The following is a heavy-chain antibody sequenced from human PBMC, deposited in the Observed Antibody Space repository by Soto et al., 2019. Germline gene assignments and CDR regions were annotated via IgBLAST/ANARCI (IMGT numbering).Heavy chain of an antibody. J-gene: IGHJ6*02. D-gene: IGHD2-21*02. Sequence: LSLTCTVSGGSISYEYYHWTWIRQSPGKGLEWIGYIHYSGSIIYNPSFKSRVTISVDTSKNQFSLQLSSVTAADTAVYFCAREDDGGDRDYYGLDVWGQGTTVTVSS. CDR3: AREDDGGDRDYYGLDV. CDR2: IHYSGSI. V-gene: IGHV4-30-4*08. CDR1: GGSISYEYYH.